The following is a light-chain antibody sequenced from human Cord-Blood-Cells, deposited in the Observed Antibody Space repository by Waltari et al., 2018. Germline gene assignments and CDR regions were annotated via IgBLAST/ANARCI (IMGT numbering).Light chain of an antibody. CDR2: EDS. V-gene: IGLV3-21*03. CDR1: NIGSKS. CDR3: QVWDSSSDHWV. J-gene: IGLJ3*02. Sequence: SYVLTQPPSVSVAPGKTARITCGGNNIGSKSVHWYQQKPGQAPVLVVYEDSDRPSGIPGRVSGSNSGNTATLTISRVEAGDEADYYCQVWDSSSDHWVFGGGTKLTVL.